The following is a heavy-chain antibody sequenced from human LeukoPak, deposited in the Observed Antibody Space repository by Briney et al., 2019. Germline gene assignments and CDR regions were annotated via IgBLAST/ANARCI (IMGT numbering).Heavy chain of an antibody. J-gene: IGHJ3*02. Sequence: GGSLRLSCAASGFTFSSYWMSWVRQAPGKGLEWVAVISYDGSNKYYADSVKGRFTISRDNSKNTLYLQMNSLRAEDTAVYYCARALLWFGELYAFDIWGQGTMVTVSS. CDR2: ISYDGSNK. CDR1: GFTFSSYW. V-gene: IGHV3-30-3*01. CDR3: ARALLWFGELYAFDI. D-gene: IGHD3-10*01.